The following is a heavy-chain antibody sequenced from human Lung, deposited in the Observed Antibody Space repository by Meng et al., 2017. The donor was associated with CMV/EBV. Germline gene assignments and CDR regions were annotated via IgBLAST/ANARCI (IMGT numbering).Heavy chain of an antibody. V-gene: IGHV3-30*02. CDR1: GFTFKNYD. CDR2: IRSDGNEK. J-gene: IGHJ3*02. CDR3: AKFLSLEPDDAFDI. D-gene: IGHD3-3*01. Sequence: LSLTCAASGFTFKNYDIHWVRQAPGKGLEWVALIRSDGNEKYYADSVKGRFTISRDNFKNTLYLQMKSLRGEDTAVYYCAKFLSLEPDDAFDIWGQGAVVTVSS.